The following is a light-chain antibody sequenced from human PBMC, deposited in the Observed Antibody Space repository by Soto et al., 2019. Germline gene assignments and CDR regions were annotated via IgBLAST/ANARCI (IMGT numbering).Light chain of an antibody. J-gene: IGLJ2*01. CDR3: LLYYGGAHVV. CDR2: SKT. V-gene: IGLV7-43*01. CDR1: SGVVTSDNY. Sequence: QTVVTQVPSLTVSPGGTVTLTCASSSGVVTSDNYPHWFQQKPGQAPRALIYSKTFKHSWTPARFSGSLLGGKAALTLSSVHAEDEAEYYCLLYYGGAHVVFGGGTKLTLL.